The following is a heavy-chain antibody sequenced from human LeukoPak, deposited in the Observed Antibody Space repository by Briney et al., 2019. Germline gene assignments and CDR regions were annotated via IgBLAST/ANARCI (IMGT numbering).Heavy chain of an antibody. CDR1: GFTFSDYY. CDR2: ISSSSSYT. CDR3: AREKGDDYGDPSDFDY. V-gene: IGHV3-11*05. Sequence: KPGASLRLSCAASGFTFSDYYMSWIRQAPGKGLEWVSYISSSSSYTNYADSVKGRFTISRDNAKNSLYLQMNSLRAEDTAVYYCAREKGDDYGDPSDFDYWGQGTLVTVSS. J-gene: IGHJ4*02. D-gene: IGHD4-17*01.